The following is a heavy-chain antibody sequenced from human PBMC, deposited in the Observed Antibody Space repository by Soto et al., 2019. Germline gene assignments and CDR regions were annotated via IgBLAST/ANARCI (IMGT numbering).Heavy chain of an antibody. J-gene: IGHJ6*02. Sequence: QVQLQQWGAGLLKPSETLSLTCAVYGGSFSGYYWSWIRQPPGEGLEWIGEINHSGSTNYNPSLKSRVTISVDTSKNQFSLKLSSVTAADTAVYYCARESRWCSGGSCYYYYYGMDVWGQGTTVTVSS. CDR1: GGSFSGYY. CDR2: INHSGST. V-gene: IGHV4-34*01. D-gene: IGHD2-15*01. CDR3: ARESRWCSGGSCYYYYYGMDV.